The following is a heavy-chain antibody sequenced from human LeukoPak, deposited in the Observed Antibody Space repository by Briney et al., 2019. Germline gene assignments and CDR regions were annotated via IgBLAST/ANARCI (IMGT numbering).Heavy chain of an antibody. CDR3: ARSPRQQWLGFWFDP. V-gene: IGHV3-7*01. D-gene: IGHD6-19*01. J-gene: IGHJ5*02. CDR1: EFTYW. CDR2: IKEDGREK. Sequence: GGSLRLSCTASEFTYWMSWVRQGPGKGLEWVANIKEDGREKYYVASVKGRFTISRDNAKNSLYMQMNSLRADDTAVYYCARSPRQQWLGFWFDPWGQGTLVTVSS.